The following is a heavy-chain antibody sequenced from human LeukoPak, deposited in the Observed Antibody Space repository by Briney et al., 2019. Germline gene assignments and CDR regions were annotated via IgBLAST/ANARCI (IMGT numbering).Heavy chain of an antibody. J-gene: IGHJ4*02. D-gene: IGHD5-12*01. CDR1: GGTFSSYA. Sequence: ASVKVSCKASGGTFSSYAISWVRQVPGQGLEWMGGIIPIFGTANYAQKFQGRVTITADESTSTAYMELSSLRSEDTAVYSCARGVATNRYYFDYWGQGTLVTVSS. CDR2: IIPIFGTA. CDR3: ARGVATNRYYFDY. V-gene: IGHV1-69*13.